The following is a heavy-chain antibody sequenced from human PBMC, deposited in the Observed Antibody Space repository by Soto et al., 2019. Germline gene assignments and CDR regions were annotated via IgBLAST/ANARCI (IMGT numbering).Heavy chain of an antibody. CDR1: GFTFSSYD. V-gene: IGHV3-13*01. CDR2: IGTAGDT. D-gene: IGHD4-4*01. CDR3: ARGGWDYSNYYGMDV. J-gene: IGHJ6*02. Sequence: GGSLRLSCAASGFTFSSYDMHWVRQAPGKGLEWVSAIGTAGDTYYPGSVKGRFTISRENAKNSLYLQMSSLRAEDTALYYCARGGWDYSNYYGMDVWGQGTTVTVSS.